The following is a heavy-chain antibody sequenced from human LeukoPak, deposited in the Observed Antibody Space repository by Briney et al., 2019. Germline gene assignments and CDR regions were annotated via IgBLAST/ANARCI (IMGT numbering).Heavy chain of an antibody. CDR1: AFTFSSYG. D-gene: IGHD3-10*01. V-gene: IGHV3-23*01. J-gene: IGHJ4*02. Sequence: PGGSLRLSCAASAFTFSSYGMSWVRQAPGRGLEWVSAISGGGDTTYYADSVRGRFTISRDNSRNTLYLQMNSLRAEDTAVYYCAKDRIPGSYNYYFDYWGQGTLVTVSS. CDR2: ISGGGDTT. CDR3: AKDRIPGSYNYYFDY.